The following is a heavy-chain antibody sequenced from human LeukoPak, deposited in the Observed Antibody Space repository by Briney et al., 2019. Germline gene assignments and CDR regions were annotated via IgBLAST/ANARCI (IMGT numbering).Heavy chain of an antibody. CDR3: AKDAYSGSYDY. CDR2: IPYDGSNK. CDR1: GFTFSSYG. J-gene: IGHJ4*02. D-gene: IGHD1-26*01. Sequence: GGSLRLSCAASGFTFSSYGMHWVRQVPGKGLEWVAVIPYDGSNKYYADSVKGRFTISRDNSKNTLYLQMNSLRAEDTAVYYCAKDAYSGSYDYWGQGTLVTVSS. V-gene: IGHV3-30*18.